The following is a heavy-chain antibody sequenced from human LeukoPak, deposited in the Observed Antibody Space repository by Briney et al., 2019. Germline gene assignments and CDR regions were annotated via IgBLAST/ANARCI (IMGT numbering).Heavy chain of an antibody. CDR3: ARVPRGYSGYDNDY. CDR2: ISRDGSST. V-gene: IGHV3-74*01. CDR1: EFTFSNYW. Sequence: GGSLRLSCAASEFTFSNYWMHWVRQAPGKGLVWVSRISRDGSSTSYADSVKGRFTISRDNAKTSLYLQMNSLRAEDTAVYYCARVPRGYSGYDNDYWGQGTLVTVSS. J-gene: IGHJ4*02. D-gene: IGHD5-12*01.